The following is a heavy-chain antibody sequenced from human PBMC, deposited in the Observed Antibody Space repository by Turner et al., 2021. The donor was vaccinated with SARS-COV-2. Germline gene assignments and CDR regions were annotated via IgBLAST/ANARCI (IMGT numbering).Heavy chain of an antibody. V-gene: IGHV3-33*01. CDR3: ARDDILPDNGPDI. Sequence: QVQLLESVRGVVQPGMSLRLSWVVTVFTFSTYGMHLVRQAPGKWRDWVAVIANDRSQPHYADSVYGRFIISRDNSKTTLYLQMNSLRSEDTALYYCARDDILPDNGPDIWGQGTMVTVSS. CDR2: IANDRSQP. J-gene: IGHJ3*02. D-gene: IGHD2-8*01. CDR1: VFTFSTYG.